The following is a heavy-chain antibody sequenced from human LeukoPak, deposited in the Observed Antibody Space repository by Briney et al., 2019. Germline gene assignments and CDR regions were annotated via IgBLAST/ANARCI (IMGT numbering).Heavy chain of an antibody. CDR3: ARDQGQLAPH. CDR2: IYTSGST. V-gene: IGHV4-61*02. J-gene: IGHJ4*02. CDR1: GGSISSGSYY. D-gene: IGHD6-6*01. Sequence: KTSQTLSLTCTVSGGSISSGSYYWSWIRQPAGKGLEWIGRIYTSGSTNYNPSLKSRVTISVDTSKNQFSLKLSSVTAADTAVYYCARDQGQLAPHWGQGTLVTVSS.